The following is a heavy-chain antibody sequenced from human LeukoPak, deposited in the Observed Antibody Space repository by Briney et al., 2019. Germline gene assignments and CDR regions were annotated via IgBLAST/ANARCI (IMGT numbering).Heavy chain of an antibody. CDR2: ISKTGST. CDR1: GFTFSSYV. J-gene: IGHJ4*02. V-gene: IGHV3-23*01. D-gene: IGHD5/OR15-5a*01. Sequence: GGSLRLSCAASGFTFSSYVMSWVRQAPGKGLEWVSAISKTGSTYYADSVKARFTISRDNSKNTLYLQMNSLTAEDTAVYYCAKGNLRGPPPNIDFWGQGTLVTVSS. CDR3: AKGNLRGPPPNIDF.